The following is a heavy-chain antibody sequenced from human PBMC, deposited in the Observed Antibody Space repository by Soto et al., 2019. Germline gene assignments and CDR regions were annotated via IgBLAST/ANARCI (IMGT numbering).Heavy chain of an antibody. J-gene: IGHJ5*02. V-gene: IGHV5-10-1*01. CDR2: IDPSDSYT. D-gene: IGHD6-13*01. CDR1: GYSFTSYW. CDR3: ARHPAVRQSSWLVP. Sequence: GESLKISCKGSGYSFTSYWISWVRQMPGKGLEWMGRIDPSDSYTNYSPSFQGHVTISADKSISTAYLRWSSLKASDTATYYCARHPAVRQSSWLVPWGQGTLVTVPQ.